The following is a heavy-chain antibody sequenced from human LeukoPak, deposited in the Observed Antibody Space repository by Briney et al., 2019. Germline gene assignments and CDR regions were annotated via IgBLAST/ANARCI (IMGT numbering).Heavy chain of an antibody. CDR2: IYSTGST. J-gene: IGHJ4*02. Sequence: SETLSLTCTVSVGSISSYYWSWIRQPAGKGREWLGRIYSTGSTNYNPSLKSRVTMSVDTSKNQFSLRMRSVTAADTAVYYCARQIASAGTAGFDFWGQGALVTVSS. CDR3: ARQIASAGTAGFDF. V-gene: IGHV4-4*07. CDR1: VGSISSYY. D-gene: IGHD6-13*01.